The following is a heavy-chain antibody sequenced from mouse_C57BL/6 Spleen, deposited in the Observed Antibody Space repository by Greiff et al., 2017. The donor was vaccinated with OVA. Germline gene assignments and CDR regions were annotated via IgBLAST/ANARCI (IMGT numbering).Heavy chain of an antibody. CDR2: ISGGGGNT. CDR1: GFTFSSYT. J-gene: IGHJ1*03. D-gene: IGHD2-4*01. CDR3: ARVRRSYDYDGWYFDV. V-gene: IGHV5-9*01. Sequence: DVKLVESGGGLVKPGGSLKLSCAASGFTFSSYTMSWVRQTPEKRLEWVATISGGGGNTYYPDSVKGRFTISRDNAKNTLYLQMSSLRSEDTALYYCARVRRSYDYDGWYFDVWGTGTTVTVSS.